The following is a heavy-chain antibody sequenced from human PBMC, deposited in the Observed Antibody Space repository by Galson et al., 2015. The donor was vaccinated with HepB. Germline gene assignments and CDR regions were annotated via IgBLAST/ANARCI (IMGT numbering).Heavy chain of an antibody. Sequence: SLRLSCAASGFTFSSYSMNWVRQAPGKGLERVSYISSSSSTIYYADSVKGRFTISRDNAKNSLYLQMNSLRDEDTAVYYCARAGRIVGATSGEFDYWGQGTLVTVSS. D-gene: IGHD1-26*01. V-gene: IGHV3-48*02. CDR2: ISSSSSTI. CDR3: ARAGRIVGATSGEFDY. CDR1: GFTFSSYS. J-gene: IGHJ4*02.